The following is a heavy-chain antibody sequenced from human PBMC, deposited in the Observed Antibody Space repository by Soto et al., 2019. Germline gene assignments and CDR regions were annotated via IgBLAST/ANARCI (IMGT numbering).Heavy chain of an antibody. J-gene: IGHJ6*02. CDR3: ARDRNTGLYYYGMDV. D-gene: IGHD2-8*02. V-gene: IGHV4-61*01. CDR2: VYYSGST. CDR1: GGSVSSCSYY. Sequence: SEALSLTCTVSGGSVSSCSYYWIWIRQPRGKGLEWIGYVYYSGSTNYNPSLKSRVTISVDTSKNQFSLKLSSVTAADTAVYYCARDRNTGLYYYGMDVWGQGATVTVSS.